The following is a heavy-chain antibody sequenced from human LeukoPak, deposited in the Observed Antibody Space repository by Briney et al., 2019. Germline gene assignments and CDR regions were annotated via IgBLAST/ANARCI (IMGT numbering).Heavy chain of an antibody. CDR2: ISYEGSNK. J-gene: IGHJ4*02. Sequence: GRSMRLSCAASGFTFSSYAMQWDRQAPGKGLEWVAVISYEGSNKYYADSVKGRFTISRDNSKNTLYLQMNSLGAEDTAVYYCARDGGIAAAGTLDYFDYWGQGTLVTVSS. CDR1: GFTFSSYA. CDR3: ARDGGIAAAGTLDYFDY. D-gene: IGHD6-13*01. V-gene: IGHV3-30-3*01.